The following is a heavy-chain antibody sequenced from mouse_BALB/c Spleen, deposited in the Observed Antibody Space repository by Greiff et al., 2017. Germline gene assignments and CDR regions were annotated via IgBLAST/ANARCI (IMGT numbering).Heavy chain of an antibody. D-gene: IGHD1-1*01. V-gene: IGHV10-1*02. CDR1: GFTFNTYA. CDR3: VRLGTVVSMDY. CDR2: IRSKSNNYAT. Sequence: EVQLVESGGGLVQPKGSLKLSCAASGFTFNTYAMNWVRQAPGKGLEWVARIRSKSNNYATYYADSVKDRFTISRDDSQSMLYLQMNNLKTEDTAMYYCVRLGTVVSMDYWGQGTSVTVSS. J-gene: IGHJ4*01.